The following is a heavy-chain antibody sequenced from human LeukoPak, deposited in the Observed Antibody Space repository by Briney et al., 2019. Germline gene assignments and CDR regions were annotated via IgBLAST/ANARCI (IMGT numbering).Heavy chain of an antibody. CDR3: AREWGYDSSGYWKSLDY. V-gene: IGHV4-61*02. CDR2: IYTSGST. D-gene: IGHD3-22*01. J-gene: IGHJ4*02. Sequence: KASETLSLTCTVSGGSISSGSYYWSWIRQPAGKGLEWIGRIYTSGSTNYNPSLKSRVTISVDTSKNQFSLKLSSVTAADTAVYYCAREWGYDSSGYWKSLDYWGQGTLVTVSS. CDR1: GGSISSGSYY.